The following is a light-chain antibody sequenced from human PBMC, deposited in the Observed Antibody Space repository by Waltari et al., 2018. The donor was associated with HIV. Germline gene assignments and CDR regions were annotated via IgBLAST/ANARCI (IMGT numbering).Light chain of an antibody. CDR1: HSISSY. Sequence: EIVLTQSPDTLSLSPGERATLSCRASHSISSYLTWYQQKPGQAPQLLIFDASQRAAGIPFRFSGSGSGTDFTLTISSLEPEDFAVYYCQQRASWRPLTFGGGTKVEIK. CDR2: DAS. J-gene: IGKJ4*01. CDR3: QQRASWRPLT. V-gene: IGKV3-11*01.